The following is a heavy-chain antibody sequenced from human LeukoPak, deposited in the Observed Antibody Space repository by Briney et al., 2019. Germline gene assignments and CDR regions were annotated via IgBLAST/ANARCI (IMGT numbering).Heavy chain of an antibody. V-gene: IGHV4-34*01. CDR3: ARVGLYYYDSSGYYSPQGLFDY. CDR1: GGSFSGYY. J-gene: IGHJ4*02. Sequence: SETLSLTCAVYGGSFSGYYWSWIRQPPGKGLEWIGEINHSGSTNYNPSLKSRVTISVDTSKNQFSLKLNSVTAADTAVYYCARVGLYYYDSSGYYSPQGLFDYWGQGTLVTVSS. CDR2: INHSGST. D-gene: IGHD3-22*01.